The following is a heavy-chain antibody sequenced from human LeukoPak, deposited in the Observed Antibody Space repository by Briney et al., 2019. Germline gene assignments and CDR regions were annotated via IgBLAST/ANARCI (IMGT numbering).Heavy chain of an antibody. CDR1: GFSFSSYG. D-gene: IGHD2-15*01. CDR3: AKDPSYCSGGRCYGHAPGY. Sequence: GGSLRLSCSASGFSFSSYGMHWVRQAPGKRLERVAAISQDGNNKYYADSVKGRFTISRDNSKNALYLEMNSLRAEDTAMYYCAKDPSYCSGGRCYGHAPGYWGQGTLVTVSS. CDR2: ISQDGNNK. V-gene: IGHV3-30*18. J-gene: IGHJ4*02.